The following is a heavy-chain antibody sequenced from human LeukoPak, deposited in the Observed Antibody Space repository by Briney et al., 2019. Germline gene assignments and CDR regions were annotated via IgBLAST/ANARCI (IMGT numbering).Heavy chain of an antibody. V-gene: IGHV3-33*06. J-gene: IGHJ4*02. Sequence: GGSLRLSCAASGFTFSSYGMHWVRQAPGKGVEWVAVIWYDGSNKYYADSVKGRFTISRDNSKNTLYLQMNSLRAEDTAVYYCAKDAVGRHYFDYWGQGTLVTVSS. CDR2: IWYDGSNK. D-gene: IGHD1-26*01. CDR3: AKDAVGRHYFDY. CDR1: GFTFSSYG.